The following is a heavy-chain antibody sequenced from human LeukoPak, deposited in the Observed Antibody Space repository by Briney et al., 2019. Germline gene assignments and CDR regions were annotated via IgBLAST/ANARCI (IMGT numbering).Heavy chain of an antibody. V-gene: IGHV4-59*08. J-gene: IGHJ3*02. CDR2: IYYSGST. CDR3: ARRYYYDSSEEGLDI. CDR1: GGSICIYY. D-gene: IGHD3-22*01. Sequence: SETLSLTCTVSGGSICIYYWSWIRQPPGKGLEWIGYIYYSGSTNYNPSLKSRVTISVDTSKNQFSLKLTSVTAADTAMYYCARRYYYDSSEEGLDIWGQGIMVTVSS.